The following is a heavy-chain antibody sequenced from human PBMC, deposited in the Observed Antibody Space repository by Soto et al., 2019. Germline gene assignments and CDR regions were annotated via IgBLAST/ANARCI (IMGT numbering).Heavy chain of an antibody. CDR2: INPDSGAT. V-gene: IGHV1-2*02. J-gene: IGHJ4*02. CDR1: GYSFTGYY. CDR3: ARGDYGTGGYPFPYFAY. Sequence: HEHLVQPGAEVKRPGASLKVSCKASGYSFTGYYIHWVRQAPGQGLEWMGWINPDSGATNYAQNFQGRATLTSDTSISTASMDLTSLTSDDTAVYYCARGDYGTGGYPFPYFAYWGQGTLVIVSS. D-gene: IGHD2-8*02.